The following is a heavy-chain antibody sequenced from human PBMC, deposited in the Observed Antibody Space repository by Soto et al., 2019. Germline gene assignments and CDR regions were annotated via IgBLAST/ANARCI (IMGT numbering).Heavy chain of an antibody. CDR1: GDTFSNFA. J-gene: IGHJ6*02. V-gene: IGHV1-69*01. Sequence: QMRLVQSGAEVKKPGSSVKVSCKASGDTFSNFAFSWVRRAPGQGLEWMGGINPMFIEPDYAQKFRDRITIVADESTRTVYLELRSLGSDDTGVYFCSSDPHSTAWGSHAFYWMDGWGQGTTVTVTS. D-gene: IGHD7-27*01. CDR3: SSDPHSTAWGSHAFYWMDG. CDR2: INPMFIEP.